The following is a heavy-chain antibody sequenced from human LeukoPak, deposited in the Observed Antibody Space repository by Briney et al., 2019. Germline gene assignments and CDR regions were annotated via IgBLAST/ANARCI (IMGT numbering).Heavy chain of an antibody. CDR2: IYSGGST. Sequence: GGSLRLSCAASGFTVSSNYMSWVRQAPGKGLEWVSVIYSGGSTYYADSVKRRFTISRDNSKNTLYLQMNSLRAEDTAVYYCARRDSSGWSNTFDYWGQGTLVTVSS. D-gene: IGHD6-19*01. V-gene: IGHV3-53*01. J-gene: IGHJ4*02. CDR3: ARRDSSGWSNTFDY. CDR1: GFTVSSNY.